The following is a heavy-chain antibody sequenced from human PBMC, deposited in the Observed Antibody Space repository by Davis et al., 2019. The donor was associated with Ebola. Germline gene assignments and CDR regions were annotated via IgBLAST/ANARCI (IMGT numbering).Heavy chain of an antibody. Sequence: GGSLRLSCAASRFTFSSYSMNWVRQAPGKGLEWVSSISSSSSYIYYADSLKGRFTISRDNSKNTLYLQMNSLRAEDTAVYYCARAPTTVPSSHFDYWGQGTLVTVSA. J-gene: IGHJ4*02. V-gene: IGHV3-21*01. CDR1: RFTFSSYS. CDR3: ARAPTTVPSSHFDY. CDR2: ISSSSSYI. D-gene: IGHD4-17*01.